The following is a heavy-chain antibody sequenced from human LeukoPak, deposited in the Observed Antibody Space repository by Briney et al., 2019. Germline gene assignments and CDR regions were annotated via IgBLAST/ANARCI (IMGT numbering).Heavy chain of an antibody. V-gene: IGHV1-18*01. D-gene: IGHD6-6*01. CDR1: GYTFTNYG. CDR2: ISAYNGNT. J-gene: IGHJ3*01. Sequence: ASVKVSCKASGYTFTNYGISWVRQAPGQGLEWMGWISAYNGNTNYAQKLQGRVTMTRDTSTSTVYMELSSLRSEDTAVYYCARDLTYSSSRFDVWGQGTMVTVSS. CDR3: ARDLTYSSSRFDV.